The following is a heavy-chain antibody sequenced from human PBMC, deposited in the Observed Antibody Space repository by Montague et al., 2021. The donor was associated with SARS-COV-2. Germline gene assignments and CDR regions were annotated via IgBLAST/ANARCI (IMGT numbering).Heavy chain of an antibody. CDR3: ARTHYYDSSGYHDAFDI. V-gene: IGHV2-70*11. Sequence: PALVKPTKTLALTCTSSGFSLSTSGMCVSWIRQPPGKALEWLARIDWDDDKYYSTSLKTWLTISKDTSKNQVVLTMTNMDPVDTATYYCARTHYYDSSGYHDAFDIWGQGTMVTVSS. CDR1: GFSLSTSGMC. J-gene: IGHJ3*02. D-gene: IGHD3-22*01. CDR2: IDWDDDK.